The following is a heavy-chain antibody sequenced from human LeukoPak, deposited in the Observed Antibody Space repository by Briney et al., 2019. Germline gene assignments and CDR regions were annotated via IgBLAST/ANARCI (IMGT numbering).Heavy chain of an antibody. D-gene: IGHD5-12*01. Sequence: SETLSLTCAVYGGSFSGYYWSWIRQPPGKGLEWIGEINHSGSTNYNPSLKSRVTISVDTSKNQFSLKLSSVTAADTAGYYCAREGGSAFGWLRNRPGGGHRSTSFDYWGQGTLVTVSS. CDR1: GGSFSGYY. J-gene: IGHJ4*02. V-gene: IGHV4-34*01. CDR3: AREGGSAFGWLRNRPGGGHRSTSFDY. CDR2: INHSGST.